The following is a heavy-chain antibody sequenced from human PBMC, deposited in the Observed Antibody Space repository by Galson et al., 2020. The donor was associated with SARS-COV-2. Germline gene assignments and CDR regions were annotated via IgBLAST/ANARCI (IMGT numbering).Heavy chain of an antibody. D-gene: IGHD6-13*01. CDR3: ARDRIAAAEVDMVYYYGMDV. CDR2: IYSGGST. V-gene: IGHV3-53*01. CDR1: GFTVSSNY. J-gene: IGHJ6*02. Sequence: QLGESLKISCAASGFTVSSNYMSWVRQAPGKGLEWVSVIYSGGSTYYADSVKGRFTISRDNSKNTLYLQMNSLRAEDTAVYYCARDRIAAAEVDMVYYYGMDVWGQGTTVTVSS.